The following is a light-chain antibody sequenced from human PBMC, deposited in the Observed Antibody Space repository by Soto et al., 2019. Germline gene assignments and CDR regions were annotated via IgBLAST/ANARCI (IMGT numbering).Light chain of an antibody. CDR3: SSYAGSNNLL. V-gene: IGLV2-8*01. CDR2: EVS. J-gene: IGLJ2*01. Sequence: QSALTQPPSASGSPGHSVTISCTGTSSDVGSYNYVSWYQQHPGKAPQLMIYEVSRRPSGVPDRFSGSKSGNTASLTVSGLQAEDEADYYCSSYAGSNNLLFGGGTQLTVL. CDR1: SSDVGSYNY.